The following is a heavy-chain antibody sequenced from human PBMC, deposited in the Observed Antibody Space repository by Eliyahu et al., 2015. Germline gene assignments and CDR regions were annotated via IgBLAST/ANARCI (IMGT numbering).Heavy chain of an antibody. CDR2: INHSGSS. CDR1: GGSFSGYY. D-gene: IGHD5-24*01. CDR3: ARGFKKGVPLGRAGYNDLEQYYFDY. Sequence: QVQLQQQGAGVLKPSETLSLTCAVYGGSFSGYYWTWIRQPPGKGLEWIGEINHSGSSKADPSLRSRITISVDTSNVQFSLTLRSVTAADTGVYYCARGFKKGVPLGRAGYNDLEQYYFDYWGQGTPITVSP. V-gene: IGHV4-34*01. J-gene: IGHJ4*02.